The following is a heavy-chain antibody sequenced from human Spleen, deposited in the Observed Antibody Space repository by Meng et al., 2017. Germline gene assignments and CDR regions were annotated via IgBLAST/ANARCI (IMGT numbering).Heavy chain of an antibody. CDR1: AYAFDSYG. D-gene: IGHD2-21*01. J-gene: IGHJ4*02. CDR3: ARVEVGITSGDY. Sequence: QVHLLQSGPEVKKPGASVRVSCKASAYAFDSYGISWVRQAPGQGLEWMGWINAYNGDTNYAQTLQGRVTMTTDTSTSTAYMELRSLRSDDTAVYYCARVEVGITSGDYWGQGTLVTVSS. V-gene: IGHV1-18*01. CDR2: INAYNGDT.